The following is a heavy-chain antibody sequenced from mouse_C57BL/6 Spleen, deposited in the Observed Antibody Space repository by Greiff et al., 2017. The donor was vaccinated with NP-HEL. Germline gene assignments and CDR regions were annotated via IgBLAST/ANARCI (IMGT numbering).Heavy chain of an antibody. J-gene: IGHJ1*03. D-gene: IGHD1-1*02. Sequence: VQLKESGPGLVKPSQSLSLTCSVTGYSITSGYYWNWIRQFPGNKLEWMGYISYDGSNNYNPSLKNRISITRDTSKNQFFLKLNSVTTEDTATYYCAREDYGDWYFDVWGTGTTVTVSS. CDR2: ISYDGSN. V-gene: IGHV3-6*01. CDR1: GYSITSGYY. CDR3: AREDYGDWYFDV.